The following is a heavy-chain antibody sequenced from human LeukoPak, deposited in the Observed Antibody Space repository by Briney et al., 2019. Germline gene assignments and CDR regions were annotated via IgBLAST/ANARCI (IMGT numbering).Heavy chain of an antibody. Sequence: QSGGSLRLSCAASGFTFSSYEMNWVRQAPGKGLEWVSYISSSGSTIYYADSVKGRFTISRDNAKNSLYLQMNSLRAEDTAVYYCARDRGSYAWDYWGQGTLVTVSS. CDR3: ARDRGSYAWDY. CDR2: ISSSGSTI. CDR1: GFTFSSYE. J-gene: IGHJ4*02. V-gene: IGHV3-48*03. D-gene: IGHD5-12*01.